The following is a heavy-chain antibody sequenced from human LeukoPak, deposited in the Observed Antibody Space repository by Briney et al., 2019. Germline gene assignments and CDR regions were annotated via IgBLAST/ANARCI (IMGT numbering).Heavy chain of an antibody. Sequence: GGSLRLSCAASGFTSSSYWMSWVRQAPGKGLEWVANIKQDGSEKYYVDSVKGRFTISRDNAKNSLYLQMNSLRAEDTAVYYCAREGSNYYFDYWGRGTLVTVSS. J-gene: IGHJ4*02. CDR1: GFTSSSYW. V-gene: IGHV3-7*01. D-gene: IGHD4-11*01. CDR3: AREGSNYYFDY. CDR2: IKQDGSEK.